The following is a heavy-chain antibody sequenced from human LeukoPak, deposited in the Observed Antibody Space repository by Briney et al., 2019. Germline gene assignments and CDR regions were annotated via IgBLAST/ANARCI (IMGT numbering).Heavy chain of an antibody. D-gene: IGHD3-22*01. CDR2: IYYSGST. Sequence: SETLSLTCTVSGGSISSYYWSWIRQPPGKGLEWIGYIYYSGSTNYNPSLKSRVTISVDTSKNQSSLKLSSVTAADTAVYYCARDRDSSGYSAFDIWGQGTMVTVSS. J-gene: IGHJ3*02. V-gene: IGHV4-59*01. CDR3: ARDRDSSGYSAFDI. CDR1: GGSISSYY.